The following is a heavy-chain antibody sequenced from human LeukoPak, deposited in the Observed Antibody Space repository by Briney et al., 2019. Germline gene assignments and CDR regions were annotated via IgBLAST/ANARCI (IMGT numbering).Heavy chain of an antibody. CDR1: GGTFSSYA. J-gene: IGHJ6*02. CDR2: IIPIFGTA. Sequence: SVKVSCKASGGTFSSYAISWVRQAPGQGLEWMGGIIPIFGTANYAQKFQGRVTITADESTSTAYMELSSLRSGDTAVYYCAGGRWETAYYYYGMDVWGQGTRSPSP. V-gene: IGHV1-69*13. D-gene: IGHD1-26*01. CDR3: AGGRWETAYYYYGMDV.